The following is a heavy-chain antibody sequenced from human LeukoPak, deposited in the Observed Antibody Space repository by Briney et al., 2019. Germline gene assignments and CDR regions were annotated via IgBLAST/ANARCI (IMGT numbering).Heavy chain of an antibody. D-gene: IGHD3-16*01. Sequence: PSETLSLTCAVYGGSFSGYYWSWIRQPPGQGLEWIGEINHSGSTNYNPSLKSRVTISVDTSKNQFSLKLSSVTAADTAVYYCASSEGGMPYYFDYWGQGTLVTVSS. V-gene: IGHV4-34*01. CDR1: GGSFSGYY. J-gene: IGHJ4*02. CDR2: INHSGST. CDR3: ASSEGGMPYYFDY.